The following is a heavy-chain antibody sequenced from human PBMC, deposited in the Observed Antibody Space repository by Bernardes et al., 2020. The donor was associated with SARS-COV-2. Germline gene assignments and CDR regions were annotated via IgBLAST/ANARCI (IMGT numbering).Heavy chain of an antibody. CDR1: GFTFNSYA. V-gene: IGHV3-23*01. D-gene: IGHD3-10*01. Sequence: GGSLRLSCAASGFTFNSYAMTWVRQAPGKGLEWVSGISRSGYSTYYADSVKGRFTISRDNSKNTLYLQMSSLRAEDTAVYYCAKGLSSLYFGELLTNIDYWGQGTLVTVSS. CDR3: AKGLSSLYFGELLTNIDY. J-gene: IGHJ4*02. CDR2: ISRSGYST.